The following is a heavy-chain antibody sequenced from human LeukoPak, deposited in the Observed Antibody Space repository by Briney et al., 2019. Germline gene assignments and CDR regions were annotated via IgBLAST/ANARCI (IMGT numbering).Heavy chain of an antibody. J-gene: IGHJ4*02. V-gene: IGHV3-23*01. D-gene: IGHD5-18*01. CDR2: ISGSGGST. CDR3: ALGYSYGCFDY. CDR1: GFTFSSYA. Sequence: PGGSLRLSCAASGFTFSSYAMSWVRQAPGKGLEWVSAISGSGGSTYYADSVKGRFTISRDNSKNALYLQMNSLRAEDSAVYYCALGYSYGCFDYWGQGTLVTVSS.